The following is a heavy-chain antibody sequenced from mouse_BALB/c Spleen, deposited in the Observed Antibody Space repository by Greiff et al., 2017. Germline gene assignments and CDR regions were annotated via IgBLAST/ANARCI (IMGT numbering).Heavy chain of an antibody. CDR2: INPSTGYT. CDR3: ARIRNWDVSY. CDR1: GYTFTSYW. D-gene: IGHD4-1*01. Sequence: VKLVESGAELAKPGASVKMSCKASGYTFTSYWMHWVKQRPGQGLEWIGYINPSTGYTEYNQKFKDKATLTADKSSSTAYMPLSSLTSEDSAVYYCARIRNWDVSYWGQGTLVTVSA. V-gene: IGHV1-7*01. J-gene: IGHJ3*01.